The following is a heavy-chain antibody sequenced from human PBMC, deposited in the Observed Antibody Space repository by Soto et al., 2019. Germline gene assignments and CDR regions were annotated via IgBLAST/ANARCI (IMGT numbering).Heavy chain of an antibody. CDR2: ITPILSMS. CDR1: GDTFTFYS. Sequence: QVQLVQSGAEVKKPGSSVRVSCKASGDTFTFYSINWVRQAPGLGLEWMGRITPILSMSNYAQRLQGRVTMTADKSTSTAYMELSSLRSEDTAMYYCASSYGSGYRAFDYWGQGALVTVSS. D-gene: IGHD3-10*01. CDR3: ASSYGSGYRAFDY. J-gene: IGHJ4*02. V-gene: IGHV1-69*02.